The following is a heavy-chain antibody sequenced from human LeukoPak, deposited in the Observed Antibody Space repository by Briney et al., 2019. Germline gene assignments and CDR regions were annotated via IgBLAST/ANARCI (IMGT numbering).Heavy chain of an antibody. Sequence: GGSLRLSCAASGFTVSSNYMSWVRQAPGKGLEWVSVIYSGGSTYYADSVKGRFTISRDNSKNTLYLQMNSLRAEDTAVYYCARDYCSSTSPCAFDIWGQGTMVTVSS. CDR1: GFTVSSNY. J-gene: IGHJ3*02. CDR3: ARDYCSSTSPCAFDI. CDR2: IYSGGST. V-gene: IGHV3-53*01. D-gene: IGHD2-2*01.